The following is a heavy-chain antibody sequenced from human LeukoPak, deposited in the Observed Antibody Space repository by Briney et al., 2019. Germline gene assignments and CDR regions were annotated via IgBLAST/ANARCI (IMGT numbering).Heavy chain of an antibody. D-gene: IGHD6-13*01. J-gene: IGHJ4*02. CDR3: AAKQQLAF. CDR1: GFTFADYA. Sequence: GGSLRLSCSVSGFTFADYAMSWVRQAPGKGLEWVAVIRAKSYGGTTEYAASVKGRFTISRGDSKSIAYLQMNSLKIEDTAVYFCAAKQQLAFWGQGALVAVSS. CDR2: IRAKSYGGTT. V-gene: IGHV3-49*04.